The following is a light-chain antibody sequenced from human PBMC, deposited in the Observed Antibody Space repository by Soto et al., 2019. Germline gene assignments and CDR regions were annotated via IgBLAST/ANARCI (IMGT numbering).Light chain of an antibody. J-gene: IGKJ2*01. CDR2: AAS. CDR3: LQDYNRPYT. CDR1: QDIRND. Sequence: AIQMTQSPSSLSASVGDRVTITCRASQDIRNDLGWYQQRQGKPPKVLIYAASNLQSGVPPRFSGSGSGTDFALTITSLQPEDFATYYCLQDYNRPYTFGQGTKLEF. V-gene: IGKV1-6*01.